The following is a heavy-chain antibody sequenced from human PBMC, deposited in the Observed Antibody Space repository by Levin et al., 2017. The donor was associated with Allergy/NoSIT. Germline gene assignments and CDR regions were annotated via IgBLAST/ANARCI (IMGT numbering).Heavy chain of an antibody. CDR3: ARGPYGSGSYAFDY. V-gene: IGHV3-66*02. D-gene: IGHD3-10*01. J-gene: IGHJ4*02. Sequence: GESLKISCAASGLTVSDNYMSWVRQAPGKGLEWVSVLYRAGSKYYADSVKGRFTISRDNSKNTLYLQMDTLRVEDTAVYYCARGPYGSGSYAFDYWGQGTLVTVSS. CDR1: GLTVSDNY. CDR2: LYRAGSK.